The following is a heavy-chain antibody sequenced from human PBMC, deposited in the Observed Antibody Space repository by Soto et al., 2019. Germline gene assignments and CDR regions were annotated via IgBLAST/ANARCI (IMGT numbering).Heavy chain of an antibody. CDR1: GGSISSYY. D-gene: IGHD6-13*01. Sequence: PSETLSLTCTVSGGSISSYYWSWIRQPPGKGLEWIGYIYYSGGTNYNPSLKSRVTISVDTSKNQFSLKLSSVTAADTAVYYCARGYSSFPYYMDVWGKGTTVTVSS. V-gene: IGHV4-59*01. CDR2: IYYSGGT. CDR3: ARGYSSFPYYMDV. J-gene: IGHJ6*03.